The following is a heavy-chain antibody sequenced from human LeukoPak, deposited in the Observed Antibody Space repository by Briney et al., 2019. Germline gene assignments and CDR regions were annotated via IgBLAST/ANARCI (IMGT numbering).Heavy chain of an antibody. CDR3: TRDLSSGWNWLDP. V-gene: IGHV3-74*01. D-gene: IGHD6-19*01. Sequence: GGSLRLSCAASGFTFTTYWMHWVRQAPGKGRVWVSRINTDGSSTSYADSVKGRFTISRDNAKNTLYLQMNSLRAEDTAVYYCTRDLSSGWNWLDPWGQGTLVTVSS. CDR2: INTDGSST. J-gene: IGHJ5*02. CDR1: GFTFTTYW.